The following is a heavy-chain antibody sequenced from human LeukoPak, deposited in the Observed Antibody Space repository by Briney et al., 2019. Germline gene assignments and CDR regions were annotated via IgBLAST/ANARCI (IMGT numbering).Heavy chain of an antibody. CDR2: IYASGSS. V-gene: IGHV4-4*07. CDR3: ARCLYTYFFDTSGYSPEHYYMDV. Sequence: SETLSLTCTVSGESISNYDWSWVRQPAGKGLEWIGRIYASGSSNYNPSLKSRITMSVDTSKNQFSLKLSSVTAEDTAVYYCARCLYTYFFDTSGYSPEHYYMDVWGKGTTVIVSS. CDR1: GESISNYD. J-gene: IGHJ6*03. D-gene: IGHD3-22*01.